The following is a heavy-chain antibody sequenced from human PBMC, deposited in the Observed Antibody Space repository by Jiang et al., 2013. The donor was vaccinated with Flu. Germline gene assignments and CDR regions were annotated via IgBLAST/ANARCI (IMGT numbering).Heavy chain of an antibody. V-gene: IGHV1-18*01. CDR2: IGTSNGNT. Sequence: EWMGWIGTSNGNTNYAQRLQGRVTLTTDTSTNTAYMELRSLRSDDTAVYYCGRSIRDRDGHKLGMDYWGQGTLVTVSS. D-gene: IGHD7-27*01. CDR3: GRSIRDRDGHKLGMDY. J-gene: IGHJ4*02.